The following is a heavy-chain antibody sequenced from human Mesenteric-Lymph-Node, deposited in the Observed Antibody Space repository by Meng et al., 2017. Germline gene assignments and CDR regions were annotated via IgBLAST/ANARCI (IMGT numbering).Heavy chain of an antibody. J-gene: IGHJ3*02. CDR1: GFTFSSYG. D-gene: IGHD3-22*01. CDR2: IWYDGSNK. CDR3: AISYDSSGYFSRAFDI. V-gene: IGHV3-30*02. Sequence: GESLKISCAASGFTFSSYGMHWVRQAPGKGLEWVAGIWYDGSNKYYADSVKGRFTISRDNSKNTLYLQMNSLRAEYTAVYYCAISYDSSGYFSRAFDIWGQGTMVTVSS.